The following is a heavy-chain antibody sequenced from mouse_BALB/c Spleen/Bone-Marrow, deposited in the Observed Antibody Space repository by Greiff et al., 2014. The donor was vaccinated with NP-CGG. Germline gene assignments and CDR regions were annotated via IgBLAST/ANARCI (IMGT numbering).Heavy chain of an antibody. V-gene: IGHV4-1*02. D-gene: IGHD2-3*01. J-gene: IGHJ3*01. Sequence: EVKLVESGGGLVQPGGSLKLSCAASGFDFSRYWMTWVRKAPGKGLEWIGEINQESSTINYTPSLEDKFIISRDNAKNTLYLQMSKVRSEDTALYYCAGNGYYGWIAYWGQGTLVTVSA. CDR2: INQESSTI. CDR3: AGNGYYGWIAY. CDR1: GFDFSRYW.